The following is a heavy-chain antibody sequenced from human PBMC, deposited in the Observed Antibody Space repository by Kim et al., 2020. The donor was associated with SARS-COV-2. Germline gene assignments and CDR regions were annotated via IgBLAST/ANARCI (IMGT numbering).Heavy chain of an antibody. V-gene: IGHV3-48*02. Sequence: SGSATFYADSVKGRFTTSRDNAKNSLYLEMSSLRDEDTAVYYCARGRAYWGRGTLVTVSS. J-gene: IGHJ4*02. CDR2: SGSAT. CDR3: ARGRAY.